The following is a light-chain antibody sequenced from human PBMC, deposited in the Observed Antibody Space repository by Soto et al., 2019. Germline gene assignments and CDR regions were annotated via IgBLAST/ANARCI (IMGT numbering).Light chain of an antibody. V-gene: IGLV2-14*03. CDR1: SSDFGAYNF. Sequence: QSVLTQPASVSGSPGQSITISCTGTSSDFGAYNFVFWYQQHPGKAPKLMIFDVSSRPSGVSDRFSGPKSGNAASLTISGLQAEDDADYYCRSYTSSITHFFGSGTKVTVL. CDR2: DVS. CDR3: RSYTSSITHF. J-gene: IGLJ1*01.